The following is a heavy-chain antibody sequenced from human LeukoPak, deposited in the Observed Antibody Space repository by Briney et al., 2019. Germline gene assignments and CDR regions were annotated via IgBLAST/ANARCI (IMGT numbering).Heavy chain of an antibody. D-gene: IGHD3-3*01. CDR3: ARCEYYDFWSGWGPYYYYMDV. CDR1: GFTFSSYA. Sequence: RGSLRLSCAASGFTFSSYAMSWVRQAPGKGLEWVSYISSSSSTIYYADSVKGRFTISRDNAKNSLYLQMNSLRAEDTAVYYCARCEYYDFWSGWGPYYYYMDVWGKGTTVTVSS. J-gene: IGHJ6*03. V-gene: IGHV3-48*01. CDR2: ISSSSSTI.